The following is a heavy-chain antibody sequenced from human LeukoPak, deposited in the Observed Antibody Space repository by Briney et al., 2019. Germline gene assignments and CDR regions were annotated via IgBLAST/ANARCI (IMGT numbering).Heavy chain of an antibody. CDR1: GFTFRTYW. D-gene: IGHD5-24*01. V-gene: IGHV3-7*01. J-gene: IGHJ5*01. Sequence: PGGSLRLSCAASGFTFRTYWMSWARQTPGKGLEWVANIKEDGSRQYYVDSVKGRFTISRDNAKNSLYLQMNSLRVEDTAVYYCARDGGGYDSWGQGTLVTVSS. CDR3: ARDGGGYDS. CDR2: IKEDGSRQ.